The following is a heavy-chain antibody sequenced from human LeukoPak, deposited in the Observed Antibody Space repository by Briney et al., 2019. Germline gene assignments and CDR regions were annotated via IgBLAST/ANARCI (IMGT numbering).Heavy chain of an antibody. CDR1: GFTFSSYA. Sequence: GXXLRLSCAASGFTFSSYAMSWVRQAPGKGLEWVSAISGSGGSTYYADSVKGRFTISRDNSKNTLYLQMNSLRAEDTAVYYCAKGRGLAGYFDYWGQGTLVTVSS. CDR3: AKGRGLAGYFDY. CDR2: ISGSGGST. J-gene: IGHJ4*02. V-gene: IGHV3-23*01. D-gene: IGHD6-19*01.